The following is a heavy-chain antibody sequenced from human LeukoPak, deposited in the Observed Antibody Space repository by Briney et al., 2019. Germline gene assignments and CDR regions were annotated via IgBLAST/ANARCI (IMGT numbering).Heavy chain of an antibody. V-gene: IGHV3-21*01. CDR3: AREDSGSYAASVYY. CDR2: ISSSSSYI. D-gene: IGHD1-26*01. CDR1: GFTFSSYA. J-gene: IGHJ4*02. Sequence: PGGSLRLSCAASGFTFSSYAMSWVRQAPGKGLEWVSSISSSSSYIYYADSVKGRFTISRDNAKNSLYLQMNSLRAEDTAVYYCAREDSGSYAASVYYWGQGTLVTVSS.